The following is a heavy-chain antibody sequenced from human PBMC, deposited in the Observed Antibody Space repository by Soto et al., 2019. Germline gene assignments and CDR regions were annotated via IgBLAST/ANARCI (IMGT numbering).Heavy chain of an antibody. CDR2: ISSSSRIT. Sequence: GGSLRLSCAASGLTFSGYAMNWVRQAPGKGLEWLSYISSSSRITYYADSVKGRFTVSRDNAKNSLYLQMNSLRDEDTAVYYCARDQDIVVAPGAYGMDVWGQGTTVTVSS. J-gene: IGHJ6*02. CDR3: ARDQDIVVAPGAYGMDV. CDR1: GLTFSGYA. D-gene: IGHD2-2*01. V-gene: IGHV3-48*02.